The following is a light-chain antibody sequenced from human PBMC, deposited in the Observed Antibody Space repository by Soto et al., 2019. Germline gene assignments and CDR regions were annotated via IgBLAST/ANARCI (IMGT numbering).Light chain of an antibody. CDR2: GNS. V-gene: IGLV1-40*01. CDR1: SSNIGAGYD. Sequence: QSVLTQPPSGSGAPGQRVTISCTGSSSNIGAGYDVHWYQQLPGTAPKLLIYGNSNRPSGVPDRFSGSKSGTSASLAITGLQAEDEADYYCQSYDSSLSGNVVFGGGTKVTVL. CDR3: QSYDSSLSGNVV. J-gene: IGLJ2*01.